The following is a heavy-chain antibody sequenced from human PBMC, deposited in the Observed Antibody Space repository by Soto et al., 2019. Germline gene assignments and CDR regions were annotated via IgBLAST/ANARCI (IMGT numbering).Heavy chain of an antibody. V-gene: IGHV4-34*01. J-gene: IGHJ4*02. D-gene: IGHD5-12*01. CDR2: INHSGST. CDR1: GGSFSGYY. CDR3: ARGRVDIVATITTYFDY. Sequence: QVQLQQWGAGLLKPSETLSLTCAVYGGSFSGYYWSWIRQPPGKGLEWIGEINHSGSTNYNPSLKRRVTISVDTSQSQFSLKLSSVTAADTAVYYCARGRVDIVATITTYFDYWGQGTLVTVSS.